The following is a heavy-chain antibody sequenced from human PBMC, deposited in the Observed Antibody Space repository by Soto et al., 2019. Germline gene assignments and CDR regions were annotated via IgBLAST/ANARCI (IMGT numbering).Heavy chain of an antibody. D-gene: IGHD2-2*01. V-gene: IGHV1-8*01. CDR3: ARVGASDIVVVPADDAFDI. CDR1: GYTFTSYD. CDR2: MNPNSGNT. Sequence: ASVKVSCKASGYTFTSYDINWVRQATGQGLEWMGWMNPNSGNTGYAQKFQGRVTMTRNTSISTAYMELSSLRSEDTAVYYCARVGASDIVVVPADDAFDIWGQGTMVTVSS. J-gene: IGHJ3*02.